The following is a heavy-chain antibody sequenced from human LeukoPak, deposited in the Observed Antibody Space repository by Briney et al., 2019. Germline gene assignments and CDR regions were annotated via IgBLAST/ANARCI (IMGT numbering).Heavy chain of an antibody. CDR2: ISSSGSTI. CDR1: GFTFSSYE. V-gene: IGHV3-48*03. D-gene: IGHD3-9*01. J-gene: IGHJ4*02. Sequence: GGSLRLSCAASGFTFSSYEMNWVRQAPGKGPEWVSYISSSGSTIYYADSVKGRFTISRDNAKNSLYLQMNSLRAEDTAVYYCARIEVKAYYDILTGYYNGYWGQGTLVTVSS. CDR3: ARIEVKAYYDILTGYYNGY.